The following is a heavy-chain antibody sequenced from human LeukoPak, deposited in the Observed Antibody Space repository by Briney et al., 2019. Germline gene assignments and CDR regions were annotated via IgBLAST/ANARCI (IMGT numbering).Heavy chain of an antibody. CDR3: ASYYGSGSYVLDY. Sequence: SETLSLTCTVSGGSISSGDYYWSWIRQPPGKGLEWIGYIYYSGSTYYNPSLKSRVTISVDTPKNQFSLKLSSVTAADTAVYYCASYYGSGSYVLDYWGQGTLVTVSS. CDR1: GGSISSGDYY. V-gene: IGHV4-30-4*01. D-gene: IGHD3-10*01. CDR2: IYYSGST. J-gene: IGHJ4*02.